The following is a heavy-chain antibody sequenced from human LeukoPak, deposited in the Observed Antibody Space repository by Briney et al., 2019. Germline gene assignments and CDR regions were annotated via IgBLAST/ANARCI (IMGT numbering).Heavy chain of an antibody. CDR3: ASGYYEGEYFDY. CDR2: INHSGST. Sequence: SETLSLTCAVYGGSFSGYYWSWIRQPPGKGLEWIGEINHSGSTNYNPSFKSRVTISVDTSKNQFSLKLSSVTAADTAVYYCASGYYEGEYFDYWGQGTLVTVSS. V-gene: IGHV4-34*01. J-gene: IGHJ4*02. D-gene: IGHD3-22*01. CDR1: GGSFSGYY.